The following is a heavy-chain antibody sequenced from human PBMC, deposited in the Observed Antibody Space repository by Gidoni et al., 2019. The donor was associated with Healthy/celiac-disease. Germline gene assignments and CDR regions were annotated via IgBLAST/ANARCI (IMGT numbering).Heavy chain of an antibody. CDR2: ISYDGSNK. J-gene: IGHJ4*02. CDR3: AKVSIAAAGKANANFDY. D-gene: IGHD6-13*01. CDR1: GFTFSSYG. Sequence: QVQLVESGGGVVQPGRSLRLPCAASGFTFSSYGMHWVRQAPGKGLEWVAVISYDGSNKYYADSVKGRFTISRDNSKNTLYLQMNSLRAEDTAVYYCAKVSIAAAGKANANFDYWGQGTLVTVSS. V-gene: IGHV3-30*18.